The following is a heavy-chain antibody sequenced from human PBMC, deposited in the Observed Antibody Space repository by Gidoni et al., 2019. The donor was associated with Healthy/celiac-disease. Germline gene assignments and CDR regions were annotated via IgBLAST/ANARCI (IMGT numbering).Heavy chain of an antibody. Sequence: QVQLQQWGAGLLKPSETLSLTCAVYGGSFSGYYWSWIRQPPGKGLEWIGEITHSGSTNYNPSLRSRVTISVDTSKNQFSLKLSSVTAADTAVYYCARRGPGSGSYYLGYWGQGTLVTVSS. CDR1: GGSFSGYY. D-gene: IGHD3-10*01. J-gene: IGHJ4*02. CDR3: ARRGPGSGSYYLGY. CDR2: ITHSGST. V-gene: IGHV4-34*01.